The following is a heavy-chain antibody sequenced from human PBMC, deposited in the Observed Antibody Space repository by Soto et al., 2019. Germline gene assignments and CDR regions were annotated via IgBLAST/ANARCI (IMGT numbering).Heavy chain of an antibody. CDR1: GYTFTSYG. Sequence: VKVSCKASGYTFTSYGITWVRQAPGQGLEYMGWISAYNGNTNYAQKLQGRVTMTADTSTNTAYMELRSLRSDDTAVYYCARYCSGGSCDSNTAFDIWGQGTMVTVSS. CDR3: ARYCSGGSCDSNTAFDI. J-gene: IGHJ3*02. D-gene: IGHD2-15*01. CDR2: ISAYNGNT. V-gene: IGHV1-18*01.